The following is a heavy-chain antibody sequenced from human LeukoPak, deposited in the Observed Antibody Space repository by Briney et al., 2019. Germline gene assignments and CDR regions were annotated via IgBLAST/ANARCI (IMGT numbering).Heavy chain of an antibody. J-gene: IGHJ6*02. V-gene: IGHV3-23*01. CDR3: AKDKVSGWPYYYGLDV. CDR2: IRESGGST. Sequence: GGSLRLSCVASGFTFSSYAMSWVRQAPGEGLEWVSAIRESGGSTHYADSVKGRFTISRDNSKNTLYLQMNSLRAEDTALYYCAKDKVSGWPYYYGLDVWGQGTTVTVSS. D-gene: IGHD6-19*01. CDR1: GFTFSSYA.